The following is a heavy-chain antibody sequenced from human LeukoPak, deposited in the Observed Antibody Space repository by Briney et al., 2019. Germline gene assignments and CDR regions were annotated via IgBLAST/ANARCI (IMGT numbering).Heavy chain of an antibody. J-gene: IGHJ2*01. D-gene: IGHD3-16*01. CDR1: GGSISFHY. Sequence: PSETLSLTCTVSGGSISFHYWSWSRQPPGKGLDWIGYIHLSGSTYYDPSLRSRVTISGDTSKNQFSLRLNSVTAADTAVYYCARGGVWYFDLWGRGTLVTVSS. CDR2: IHLSGST. CDR3: ARGGVWYFDL. V-gene: IGHV4-59*11.